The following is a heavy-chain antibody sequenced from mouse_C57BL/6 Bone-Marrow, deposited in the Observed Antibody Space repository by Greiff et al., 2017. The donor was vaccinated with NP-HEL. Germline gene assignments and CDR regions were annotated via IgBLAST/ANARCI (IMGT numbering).Heavy chain of an antibody. CDR2: IDPEDGET. D-gene: IGHD1-1*01. V-gene: IGHV14-2*01. J-gene: IGHJ4*01. CDR1: GFNIKDYY. CDR3: ASRYYYPYYAMDY. Sequence: VQLQQSGAELVKPGASVKLSCTASGFNIKDYYMHWVKQRTEQGLEWIGRIDPEDGETKYVPKFQGKATITADTSSNTAYLQLSSLTSEDTAVYYCASRYYYPYYAMDYWGQGTSVTVSS.